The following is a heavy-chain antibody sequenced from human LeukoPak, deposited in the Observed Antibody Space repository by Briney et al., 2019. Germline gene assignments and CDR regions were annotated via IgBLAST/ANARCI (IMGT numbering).Heavy chain of an antibody. CDR1: GFTFNSYG. CDR2: IRYDGGNK. CDR3: ARESESYDSSGSTFHY. V-gene: IGHV3-30*02. Sequence: GGSLRLSCAASGFTFNSYGMHWVRQAPGKGLEWVTFIRYDGGNKFYADSVKGRFTISGDDSKNTLYLQMNSLRAEDTAVYYCARESESYDSSGSTFHYWGQGTLVTVSS. D-gene: IGHD3-22*01. J-gene: IGHJ4*02.